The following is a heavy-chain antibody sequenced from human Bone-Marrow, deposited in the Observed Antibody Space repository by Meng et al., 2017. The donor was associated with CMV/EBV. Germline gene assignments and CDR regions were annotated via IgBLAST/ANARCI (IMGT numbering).Heavy chain of an antibody. Sequence: SETLSLTCTVSGGSTSSYYWNWIRQSPGKGLEWIGYIYYNGNTNYNPSLKSRVTISVDTSKNQFSLKLSSMTAADTAVYYCARCFNGRNWFDPWGQGTLVTVSS. CDR1: GGSTSSYY. CDR3: ARCFNGRNWFDP. J-gene: IGHJ5*02. CDR2: IYYNGNT. V-gene: IGHV4-59*01.